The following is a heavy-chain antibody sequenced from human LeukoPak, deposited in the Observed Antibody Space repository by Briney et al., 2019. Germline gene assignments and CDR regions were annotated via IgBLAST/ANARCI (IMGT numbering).Heavy chain of an antibody. CDR3: VKDYYDNSGYFDY. J-gene: IGHJ4*02. CDR2: ISSNGGST. CDR1: GFTFSYYA. V-gene: IGHV3-64D*06. Sequence: PGGSLRLSCAASGFTFSYYALHWVRQAPGKGLEYVPGISSNGGSTYFADSVKGRFTISRDNSKNTLYLQMSSLRAEDTAVYYCVKDYYDNSGYFDYWGQGTLVTVSS. D-gene: IGHD3-22*01.